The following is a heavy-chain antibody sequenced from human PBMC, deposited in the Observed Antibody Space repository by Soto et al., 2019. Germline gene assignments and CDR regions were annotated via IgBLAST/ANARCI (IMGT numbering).Heavy chain of an antibody. D-gene: IGHD3-3*01. Sequence: PGGSLRLSCAASGFTFSSYAMSWVRQAPGRGLEWVSSVSTSGTSTYYADSVKGRFTIFRDNSKNTLYLQMNSLRAEDTAVYYCAKGQTPMDFWSGYLPNFDYWGQGTLVTVSS. CDR2: VSTSGTST. J-gene: IGHJ4*02. CDR1: GFTFSSYA. CDR3: AKGQTPMDFWSGYLPNFDY. V-gene: IGHV3-23*01.